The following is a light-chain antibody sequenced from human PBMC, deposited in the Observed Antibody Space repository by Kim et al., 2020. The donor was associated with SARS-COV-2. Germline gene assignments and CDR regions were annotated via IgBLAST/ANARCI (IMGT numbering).Light chain of an antibody. Sequence: SYELTQPPSVSVSPGQTASITCSGDSLGHKYVCWYRHKPGQSPEVVIYQDTQRPSGIPERFSGSNSGNTATLTISGTQDVDEADYYCQVWDSTTTVFGGGTQLTVL. J-gene: IGLJ2*01. CDR2: QDT. CDR3: QVWDSTTTV. CDR1: SLGHKY. V-gene: IGLV3-1*01.